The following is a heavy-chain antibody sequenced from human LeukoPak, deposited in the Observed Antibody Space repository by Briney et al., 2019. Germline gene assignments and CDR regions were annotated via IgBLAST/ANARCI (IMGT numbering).Heavy chain of an antibody. CDR1: GYTFTGYY. CDR2: INPNSGGT. V-gene: IGHV1-2*02. J-gene: IGHJ6*03. Sequence: ASVKVSCKASGYTFTGYYMHWVRQAPGQGLEWMGWINPNSGGTNYAQKFQGRVTMTRDTSISTAYMELRSLRSDDTAVYYCARAHDYYYYMDVWGKGTTVTVSS. CDR3: ARAHDYYYYMDV.